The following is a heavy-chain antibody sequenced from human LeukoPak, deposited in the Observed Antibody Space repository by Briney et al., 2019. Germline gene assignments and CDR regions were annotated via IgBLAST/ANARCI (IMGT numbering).Heavy chain of an antibody. D-gene: IGHD4-17*01. Sequence: GGSLRLSCAASGLTVSSNYMSWVRQAPGKGLEWISLIYSGGSTYYADSVKGRFTISRDNSKNTLYLQMNSLRAEDTAVYYCARSGDYLHFDYWGQGTLVTVSS. CDR2: IYSGGST. V-gene: IGHV3-53*01. CDR3: ARSGDYLHFDY. CDR1: GLTVSSNY. J-gene: IGHJ4*02.